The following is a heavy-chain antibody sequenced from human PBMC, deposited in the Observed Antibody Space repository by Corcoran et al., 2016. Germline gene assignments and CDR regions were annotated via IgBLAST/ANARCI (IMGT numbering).Heavy chain of an antibody. CDR1: GFTFSSYW. D-gene: IGHD3-22*01. CDR3: ARESDSYYYDGGEGFDP. J-gene: IGHJ5*02. CDR2: IKQDGSEK. Sequence: EVQLVESGGGLVQPGGSLRLSCAASGFTFSSYWMSWVRQAPGKGLEWVANIKQDGSEKYYVDSVKGRFTISRDNAKNSLYLQMNSLRAEDTAVYYCARESDSYYYDGGEGFDPWGQGTLVTVSS. V-gene: IGHV3-7*03.